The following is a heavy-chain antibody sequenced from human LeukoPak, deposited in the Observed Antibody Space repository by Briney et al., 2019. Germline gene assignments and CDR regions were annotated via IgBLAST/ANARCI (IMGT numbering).Heavy chain of an antibody. V-gene: IGHV3-23*01. CDR2: ISGSGGST. D-gene: IGHD2-15*01. Sequence: PGGSLRLSCAASGFTFSSYAMSWVRQAPGKGLEWVPAISGSGGSTYYADSVKGRFTISRDNSKNTLYLQMNSLRAEDTAVYYCAKLGYAAADIVVVVAATPNYWGQGTLVTVSS. CDR3: AKLGYAAADIVVVVAATPNY. J-gene: IGHJ4*02. CDR1: GFTFSSYA.